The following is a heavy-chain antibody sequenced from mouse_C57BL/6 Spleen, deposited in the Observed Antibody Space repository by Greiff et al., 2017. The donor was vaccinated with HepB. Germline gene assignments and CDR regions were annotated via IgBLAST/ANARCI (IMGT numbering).Heavy chain of an antibody. CDR1: GYTFTSYW. CDR3: ARYYGTSYWYFDV. CDR2: IDPNSGGT. Sequence: VQLQESGAELVKPGASVKLSCKASGYTFTSYWMHWVKQRPGRGLEWIGRIDPNSGGTKYNEKFKSKATLTVDKPSSTAYMQLSSLTSEDSAVYYCARYYGTSYWYFDVWGTGTTVTVSS. J-gene: IGHJ1*03. D-gene: IGHD1-1*01. V-gene: IGHV1-72*01.